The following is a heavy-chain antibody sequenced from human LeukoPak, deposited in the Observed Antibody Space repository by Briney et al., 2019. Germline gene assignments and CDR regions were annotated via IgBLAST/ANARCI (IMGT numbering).Heavy chain of an antibody. CDR1: GFTCSSYA. CDR2: ISNDGSNE. D-gene: IGHD6-19*01. J-gene: IGHJ4*02. Sequence: GGPLRLSCAASGFTCSSYAIHWVRQAPGKVLEWVAVISNDGSNEYFADSVKGRFTISRDNSENTLYLQMNSLRAEDTAVYYCARDLRLGSPQYYFDYWGQGTLVTVSS. V-gene: IGHV3-30-3*01. CDR3: ARDLRLGSPQYYFDY.